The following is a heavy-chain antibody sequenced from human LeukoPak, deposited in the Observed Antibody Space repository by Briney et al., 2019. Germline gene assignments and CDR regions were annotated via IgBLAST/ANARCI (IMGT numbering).Heavy chain of an antibody. D-gene: IGHD4-11*01. CDR1: GGSISSGGYY. V-gene: IGHV4-31*03. CDR2: IYYSGST. J-gene: IGHJ6*02. Sequence: SETLSLTCTVSGGSISSGGYYWSWIRQHPGKGLEWIGYIYYSGSTYYNPSLKSRVTISVDTSKNQFSLKLSSMTAADTAVYYCARAQVDYNNGPGSQGYYSYGMDVWGQGTTVTVSS. CDR3: ARAQVDYNNGPGSQGYYSYGMDV.